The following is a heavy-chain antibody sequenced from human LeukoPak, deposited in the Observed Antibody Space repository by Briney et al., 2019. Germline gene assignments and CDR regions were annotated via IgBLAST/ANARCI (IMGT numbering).Heavy chain of an antibody. CDR1: GFTFSSYG. V-gene: IGHV3-30*02. CDR2: IRCDGSNK. J-gene: IGHJ4*02. D-gene: IGHD6-19*01. CDR3: ARGGQWLAYDY. Sequence: GGSLRLSCGASGFTFSSYGMHWVRQAPGKGLEWVAFIRCDGSNKYYADSVKGRFTISRDNAKNSLYLQMNSLRAEDTALYYCARGGQWLAYDYWGQGTLVTVSS.